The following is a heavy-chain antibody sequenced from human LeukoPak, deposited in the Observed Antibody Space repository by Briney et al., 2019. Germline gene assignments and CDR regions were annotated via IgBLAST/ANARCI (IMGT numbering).Heavy chain of an antibody. Sequence: ASVKVSCKASGYIFTGYYMHWVRQAPGQGLEWMGIINPSGGYTSYAQKFQGRVTMTRDMSTSTVYMELSSLRSDDTAVYYCARRFKDTAGDYFYYYMDVWGKGTTVTVSS. V-gene: IGHV1-46*01. J-gene: IGHJ6*03. CDR2: INPSGGYT. CDR3: ARRFKDTAGDYFYYYMDV. D-gene: IGHD5-18*01. CDR1: GYIFTGYY.